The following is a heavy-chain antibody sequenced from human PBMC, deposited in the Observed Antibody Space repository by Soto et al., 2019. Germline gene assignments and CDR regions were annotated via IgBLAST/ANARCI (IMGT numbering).Heavy chain of an antibody. D-gene: IGHD1-26*01. CDR3: ARQRKWELPTWLDY. Sequence: PGGSLRLSCAASGFTFSSYAMSWVRQAPGKGLEWVSAISGSGGSTYYADSVKGRFTISRDNSKNTLYLQMNSLRAEDTAVYYCARQRKWELPTWLDYWGQGTLVTVSS. J-gene: IGHJ4*02. CDR1: GFTFSSYA. V-gene: IGHV3-23*01. CDR2: ISGSGGST.